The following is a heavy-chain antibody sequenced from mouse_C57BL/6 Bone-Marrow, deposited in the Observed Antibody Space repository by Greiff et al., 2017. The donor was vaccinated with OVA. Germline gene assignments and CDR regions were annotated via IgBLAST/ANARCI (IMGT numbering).Heavy chain of an antibody. CDR1: GYTFTSYW. CDR2: IDPSDSYT. CDR3: ARKPPHYYGPYYFDY. D-gene: IGHD1-2*01. J-gene: IGHJ2*01. V-gene: IGHV1-50*01. Sequence: QVHVKQSGAELVKPGASVKLSCKASGYTFTSYWMQWVKQRPGQGLEWIGEIDPSDSYTNYNQKFKGKATLTVDTSSSTAYMQLSSLTSEDSAVYYCARKPPHYYGPYYFDYWGKAPLSQSPQ.